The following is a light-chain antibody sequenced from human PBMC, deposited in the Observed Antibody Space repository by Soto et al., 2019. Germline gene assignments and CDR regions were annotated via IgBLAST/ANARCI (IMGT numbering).Light chain of an antibody. CDR3: HCYDSSLSGSV. J-gene: IGLJ3*02. CDR2: GDN. Sequence: QSVLTQPPSVSGAPGQRVTISCTGGNSNIGAGSDVHWYQQIPGTAPKLLIYGDNNRPSGVPDRFSGSKFGTSASLAITGLQAEDEADYYCHCYDSSLSGSVFGGGTKLTVL. V-gene: IGLV1-40*01. CDR1: NSNIGAGSD.